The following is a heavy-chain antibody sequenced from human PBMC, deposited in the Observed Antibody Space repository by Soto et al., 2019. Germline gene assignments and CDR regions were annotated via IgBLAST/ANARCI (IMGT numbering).Heavy chain of an antibody. CDR3: ARLSRRVAQESNYFDP. Sequence: GESLKISCKVSGYSFSTSWMGWVRQLPGKGLEWMGIIYPGDSDSRYGPSFEGHVTFSVDKSISTAYLEWSSLKASDTAIYYCARLSRRVAQESNYFDPWGQGTLVTVSS. CDR1: GYSFSTSW. D-gene: IGHD2-8*01. J-gene: IGHJ5*02. V-gene: IGHV5-51*01. CDR2: IYPGDSDS.